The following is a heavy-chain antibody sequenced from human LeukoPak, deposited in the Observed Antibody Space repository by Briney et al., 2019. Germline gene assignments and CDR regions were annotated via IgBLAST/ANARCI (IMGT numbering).Heavy chain of an antibody. CDR3: AKETSSGNFVTIDC. V-gene: IGHV3-74*01. CDR2: INSDGSGT. Sequence: PGGSLRLSCAASGFTSSSYWMHWVRQAPGKGLVWVSRINSDGSGTSYADSVKGRFTISRDNSKNTLYMQMNSLRAEDTAVYYCAKETSSGNFVTIDCWGQGALVTVSS. CDR1: GFTSSSYW. D-gene: IGHD1-26*01. J-gene: IGHJ4*02.